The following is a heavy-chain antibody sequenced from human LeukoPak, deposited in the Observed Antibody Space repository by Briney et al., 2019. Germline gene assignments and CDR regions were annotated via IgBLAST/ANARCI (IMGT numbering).Heavy chain of an antibody. Sequence: PRGALRVSCAASRVTFEDDGMHWVRRAPGKGLEWVSGISGNSGSIGYADSVKGRFTISRDNAKNSLYLQMNSLRAEDTALYYCAKGDEPLLWFGELCGISSLFDYWGQGTLVTVSS. CDR3: AKGDEPLLWFGELCGISSLFDY. D-gene: IGHD3-10*01. CDR2: ISGNSGSI. J-gene: IGHJ4*02. V-gene: IGHV3-9*01. CDR1: RVTFEDDG.